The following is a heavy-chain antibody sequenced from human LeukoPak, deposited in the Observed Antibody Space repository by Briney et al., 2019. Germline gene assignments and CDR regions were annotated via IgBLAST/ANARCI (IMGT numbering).Heavy chain of an antibody. V-gene: IGHV4-59*01. CDR3: ARSGYFDTSGYITDY. CDR2: IYYNGST. J-gene: IGHJ4*02. Sequence: SETLSLTCTVSGGSISFYYWSWIRQPPGKGLEWIGYIYYNGSTNYNPSLKSRVTISIDTSKNQFSLRLSSVTAADTAVYFCARSGYFDTSGYITDYWGQGTLVTVSS. CDR1: GGSISFYY. D-gene: IGHD3-22*01.